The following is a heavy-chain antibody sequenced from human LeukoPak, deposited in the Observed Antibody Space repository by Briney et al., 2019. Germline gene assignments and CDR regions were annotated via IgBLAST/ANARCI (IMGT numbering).Heavy chain of an antibody. CDR1: GYSISSSNW. D-gene: IGHD4-17*01. V-gene: IGHV4-28*05. J-gene: IGHJ3*02. CDR2: IYYSGSI. CDR3: ARNLGAHDHGDYYAFDI. Sequence: SDTLSLTCAVSGYSISSSNWWGWIRQPPGKGLEWIGYIYYSGSIYYNPSLKSRVTMSVDTSKNQFSLKLSSVTAVDTAVYYCARNLGAHDHGDYYAFDIWGQGTMVTVSS.